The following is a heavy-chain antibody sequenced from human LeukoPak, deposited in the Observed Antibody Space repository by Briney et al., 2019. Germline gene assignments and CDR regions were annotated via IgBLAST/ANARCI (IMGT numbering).Heavy chain of an antibody. D-gene: IGHD3-16*01. Sequence: SETRSLTCAVYGGYFSGYYWCWIRQSPGKGLEWIGEINHSGSTNYNPSLKSRVTISVDTSKNQFSLKLNSVTATDTAVYYCARHYGPWGQGTLVTVSS. CDR1: GGYFSGYY. J-gene: IGHJ4*02. V-gene: IGHV4-34*01. CDR3: ARHYGP. CDR2: INHSGST.